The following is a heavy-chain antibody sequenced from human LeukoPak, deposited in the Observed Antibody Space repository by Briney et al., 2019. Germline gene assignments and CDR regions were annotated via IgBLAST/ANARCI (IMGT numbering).Heavy chain of an antibody. CDR3: AREGWYYDSSGYSWVGDY. J-gene: IGHJ4*02. V-gene: IGHV1-69*04. CDR2: IIPILGIA. Sequence: GASVKVSCKASGGTFSSYAISWVRQAPGQGLEWMGRIIPILGIANYAQKFQGRVTITADKSTSTAYMELSSQRSEDTAVYYCAREGWYYDSSGYSWVGDYWGQGTLVTVSS. CDR1: GGTFSSYA. D-gene: IGHD3-22*01.